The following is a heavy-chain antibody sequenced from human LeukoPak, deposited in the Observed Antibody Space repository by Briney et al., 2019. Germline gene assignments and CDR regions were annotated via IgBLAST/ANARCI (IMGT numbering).Heavy chain of an antibody. V-gene: IGHV1-69-2*01. Sequence: ASVKISCKVSGYTFADYYMHWVQQAPGKGLEWMGLVDPEDGETIYAEKFQGRVTITADTSTDTAYMKLSSLRSEDTAVYYCATDGGSGSYDYWGQGTLVTVSS. J-gene: IGHJ4*02. CDR3: ATDGGSGSYDY. D-gene: IGHD3-10*01. CDR2: VDPEDGET. CDR1: GYTFADYY.